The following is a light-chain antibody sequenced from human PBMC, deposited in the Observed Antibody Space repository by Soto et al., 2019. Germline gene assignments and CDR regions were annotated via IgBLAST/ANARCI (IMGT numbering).Light chain of an antibody. V-gene: IGLV2-14*01. CDR3: SSYTSSSTYV. CDR2: DVS. Sequence: QSVLTQPASVSGSPGQSITISCTGTSSDVGGYNYVSWYQQHPGKAPKLMIYDVSNRPSGVSNRFSGSKSGNTASLTISGLQAEDEAGYYCSSYTSSSTYVFGTGTKVTV. CDR1: SSDVGGYNY. J-gene: IGLJ1*01.